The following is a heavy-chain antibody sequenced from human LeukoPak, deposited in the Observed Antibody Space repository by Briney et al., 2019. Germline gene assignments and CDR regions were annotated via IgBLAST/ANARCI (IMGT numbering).Heavy chain of an antibody. CDR3: ARGIAVAGKAWYLDL. J-gene: IGHJ2*01. CDR1: GYTFTGYY. V-gene: IGHV1-2*02. Sequence: ASVKVSCKASGYTFTGYYMHWVRQAPGQGLEWMGWINPNSGGTNYAQKFQGRVTMTRDTSISTAYMELSRLRYDGTAVYYCARGIAVAGKAWYLDLWGRGPRLRVSS. CDR2: INPNSGGT. D-gene: IGHD6-19*01.